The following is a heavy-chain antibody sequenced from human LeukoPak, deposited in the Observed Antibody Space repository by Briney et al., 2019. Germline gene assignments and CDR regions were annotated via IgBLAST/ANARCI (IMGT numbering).Heavy chain of an antibody. J-gene: IGHJ4*02. V-gene: IGHV3-11*01. Sequence: KTGGSLRLSCAASGFSFNDNYMSWVRQTPEKGLEWISYISGSSSLKYYADSVKGRFTISRDNAKTSVYLQMDSLRAEDTAVYYCVKGSSPGCYWGQGTLVTVSS. CDR3: VKGSSPGCY. D-gene: IGHD6-13*01. CDR2: ISGSSSLK. CDR1: GFSFNDNY.